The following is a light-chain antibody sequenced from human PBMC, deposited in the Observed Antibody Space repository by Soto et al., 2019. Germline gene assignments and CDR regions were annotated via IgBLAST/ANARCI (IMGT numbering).Light chain of an antibody. V-gene: IGKV3-11*01. CDR2: DAS. CDR3: QQRSNWPTYT. Sequence: EIVLTQSPATLSLSPGERATLSCRASQSVSSYLAWYQQQPGQAPRLLIYDASTRATGIPARFSGSGSGTDFTLTISSLEPEDFAVYYCQQRSNWPTYTFGQGTKLEIK. CDR1: QSVSSY. J-gene: IGKJ2*01.